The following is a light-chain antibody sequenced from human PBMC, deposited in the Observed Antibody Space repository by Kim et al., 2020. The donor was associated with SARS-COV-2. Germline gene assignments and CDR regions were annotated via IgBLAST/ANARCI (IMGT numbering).Light chain of an antibody. CDR2: GAS. Sequence: EIVMTQSPATLSVSPVERATLSCRASQSVSSNLAWYQQKPGQAPRLLIYGASTRATSIPARFSGSGSGTEFTLTISSLQSEDFAVYYCQQYNNWPRTFGQGTKVDIK. J-gene: IGKJ1*01. CDR3: QQYNNWPRT. V-gene: IGKV3-15*01. CDR1: QSVSSN.